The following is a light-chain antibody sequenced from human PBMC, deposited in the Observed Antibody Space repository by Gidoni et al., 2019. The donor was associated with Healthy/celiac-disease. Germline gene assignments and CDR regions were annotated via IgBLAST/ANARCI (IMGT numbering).Light chain of an antibody. CDR3: SSYAGSNNLV. J-gene: IGLJ2*01. CDR1: SSDVGGYNY. V-gene: IGLV2-8*01. CDR2: EVS. Sequence: QSALTQPPSASGSPGQSVTISCTGTSSDVGGYNYVSWYQQHPGKAPTLMIYEVSQRPSGVPDRFSGSKSGNTASLTFSGLQAEDEADYYCSSYAGSNNLVFGGGTKLTVL.